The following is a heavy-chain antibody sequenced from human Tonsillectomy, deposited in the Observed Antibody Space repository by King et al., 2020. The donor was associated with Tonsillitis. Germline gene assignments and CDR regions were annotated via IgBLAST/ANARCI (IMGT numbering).Heavy chain of an antibody. V-gene: IGHV3-30*18. D-gene: IGHD3-10*01. Sequence: VQLVESGGGVVQPGRSLRLSCAASGFTLNNYGMSWVRQAPGKGLEWVTIISYDGSKKYYADSVKGRFTISRDNSKNTLYLQMNSLRSEDTAVYYCAKSSANYSFHYWGQGTLVTVSS. CDR3: AKSSANYSFHY. J-gene: IGHJ4*02. CDR1: GFTLNNYG. CDR2: ISYDGSKK.